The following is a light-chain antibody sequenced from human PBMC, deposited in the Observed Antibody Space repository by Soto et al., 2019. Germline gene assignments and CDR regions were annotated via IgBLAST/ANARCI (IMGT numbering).Light chain of an antibody. CDR2: GAS. J-gene: IGKJ5*01. V-gene: IGKV3-15*01. Sequence: EIVLTQSPATLSLPPGERATLSCRASQSVGNSLAWYQQKPGQAPRLLIYGASTRATGIPARFSGSGSGTEFTLTISSLQSEDFAVYYCQQYNNWPITFGQRTRLEIK. CDR3: QQYNNWPIT. CDR1: QSVGNS.